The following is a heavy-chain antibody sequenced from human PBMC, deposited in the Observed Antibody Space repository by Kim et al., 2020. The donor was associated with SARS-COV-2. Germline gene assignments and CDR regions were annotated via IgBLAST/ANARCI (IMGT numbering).Heavy chain of an antibody. D-gene: IGHD2-2*01. CDR3: ARPRDIVVVPAAPLLGYYYGMDV. V-gene: IGHV1-8*01. J-gene: IGHJ6*02. Sequence: ASVKVSCKASGYTFTSYDINWVRQATGQGLEWMGWMNPNSGNTGYAQKFQGRVTMTRNTSISTAYMELSSLRSEDTAVYYCARPRDIVVVPAAPLLGYYYGMDVWGQGTTVTVSS. CDR2: MNPNSGNT. CDR1: GYTFTSYD.